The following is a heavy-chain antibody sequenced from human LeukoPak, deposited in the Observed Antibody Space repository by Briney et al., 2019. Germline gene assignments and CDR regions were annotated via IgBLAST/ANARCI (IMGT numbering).Heavy chain of an antibody. CDR2: IYYSGST. D-gene: IGHD2-2*01. J-gene: IGHJ5*02. Sequence: SETLTLTCTVSGGSISSYYWSWIRQPPGKGLEWIGYIYYSGSTNYNPSLKSRVTISVDTSRNQFSLKLSSVTAADTAVYYCARQGGYCSSTSCRNWFDPWGQGTLVTVSS. CDR3: ARQGGYCSSTSCRNWFDP. V-gene: IGHV4-59*08. CDR1: GGSISSYY.